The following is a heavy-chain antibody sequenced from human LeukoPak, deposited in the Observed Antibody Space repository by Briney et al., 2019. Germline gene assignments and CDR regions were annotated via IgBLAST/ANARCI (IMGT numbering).Heavy chain of an antibody. CDR1: GLTFNNYA. Sequence: GGSLRLSCAVSGLTFNNYAMSWVRQAPGKGLEWVSAISKSGDHTYYAASAKGRFTIYRDNSKNTQYLQMNSLRAEDTAVYYCATSWGPNTSAFRWGRDGMDVWGQGTTVIVS. J-gene: IGHJ6*02. V-gene: IGHV3-23*01. CDR3: ATSWGPNTSAFRWGRDGMDV. D-gene: IGHD3-16*01. CDR2: ISKSGDHT.